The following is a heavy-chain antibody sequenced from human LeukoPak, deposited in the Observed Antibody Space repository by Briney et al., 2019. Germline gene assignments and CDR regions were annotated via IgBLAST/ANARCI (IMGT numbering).Heavy chain of an antibody. D-gene: IGHD4-17*01. Sequence: PETLSLTCAVYGGSFSGYYWSWIRQPPGKGLEWIGEINHSGSTNYNPSLKSRVTISVDTSKNQFSLKLSSVTAADTAVYYCAGAPTFYGDYVSYYYYGMDVWGQGTTVTVSS. J-gene: IGHJ6*02. CDR3: AGAPTFYGDYVSYYYYGMDV. V-gene: IGHV4-34*01. CDR1: GGSFSGYY. CDR2: INHSGST.